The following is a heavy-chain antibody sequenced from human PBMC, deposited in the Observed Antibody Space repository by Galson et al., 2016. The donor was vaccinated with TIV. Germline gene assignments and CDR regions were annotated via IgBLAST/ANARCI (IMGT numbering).Heavy chain of an antibody. CDR3: ARRSAAITIFGVDYYYGMDV. Sequence: SVKVSCKASGGTFSSYAISWVRQAPGQGLEWMGGIIPIFGTANYAQKFQGRVTITADESTSTASMELSSLRSEDTAVYYCARRSAAITIFGVDYYYGMDVWGQGTTVTLSS. CDR2: IIPIFGTA. CDR1: GGTFSSYA. D-gene: IGHD3-3*01. J-gene: IGHJ6*02. V-gene: IGHV1-69*13.